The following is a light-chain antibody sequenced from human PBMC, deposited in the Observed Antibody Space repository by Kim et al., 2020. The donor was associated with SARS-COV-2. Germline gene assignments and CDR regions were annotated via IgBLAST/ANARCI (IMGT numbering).Light chain of an antibody. CDR2: YVS. CDR1: NMGSKS. CDR3: QVWDSSSDHRV. Sequence: APGRTARITCGGKNMGSKSVLGCQEKPGQAPVLVIYYVSDRPSGIPERFSGYRSGNTATLTISRVEAGDEGDYYCQVWDSSSDHRVFGTGTKVTVL. V-gene: IGLV3-21*04. J-gene: IGLJ1*01.